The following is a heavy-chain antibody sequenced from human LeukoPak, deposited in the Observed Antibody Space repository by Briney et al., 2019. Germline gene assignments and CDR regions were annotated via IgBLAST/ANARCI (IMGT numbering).Heavy chain of an antibody. CDR1: GGSISSGGYS. V-gene: IGHV4-30-4*07. Sequence: SQTLSLTCAVSGGSISSGGYSWSWIRQPPGKGLEWIGYIYYSGSTYYNPSLKSRVTISVDTSKNQFSLKLSSVTAADTAVYYCARDYDFWSGWAAFDIWGQGTMVTVSS. CDR2: IYYSGST. D-gene: IGHD3-3*01. J-gene: IGHJ3*02. CDR3: ARDYDFWSGWAAFDI.